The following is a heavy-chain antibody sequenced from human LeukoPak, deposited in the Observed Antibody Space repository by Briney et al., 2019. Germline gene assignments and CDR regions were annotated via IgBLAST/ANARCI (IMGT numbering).Heavy chain of an antibody. CDR2: IYYSGST. D-gene: IGHD1-26*01. CDR1: GGSISSSSYY. Sequence: SETLSLTCTVSGGSISSSSYYWGWIRQPPGKGLEWIGSIYYSGSTYYNPSLKSRVTISVDTSKNQFSLKLSSVTAADTAVYYCAREVVGATTSWGQGTLVTVSS. CDR3: AREVVGATTS. V-gene: IGHV4-39*07. J-gene: IGHJ4*02.